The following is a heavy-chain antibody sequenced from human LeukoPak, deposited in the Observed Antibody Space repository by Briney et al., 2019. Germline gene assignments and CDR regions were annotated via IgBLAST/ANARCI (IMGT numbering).Heavy chain of an antibody. Sequence: GGSLRLSCAASGFTFSSYAMHWVRQAPGKGLEWVSYISSSSSTIYYADSVKGRFTVSRDNAKNSLYLQMNSLRAEDTAVYYCARGGYGSGSYPDYWGQGTLVTVSS. J-gene: IGHJ4*02. V-gene: IGHV3-48*01. CDR1: GFTFSSYA. CDR2: ISSSSSTI. CDR3: ARGGYGSGSYPDY. D-gene: IGHD3-10*01.